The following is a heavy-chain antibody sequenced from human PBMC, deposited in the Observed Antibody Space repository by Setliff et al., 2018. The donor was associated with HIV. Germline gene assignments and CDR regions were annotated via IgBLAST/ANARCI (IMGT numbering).Heavy chain of an antibody. CDR3: ARDDDKLFDY. J-gene: IGHJ4*02. V-gene: IGHV4-4*08. CDR1: GTSVSSYY. CDR2: VHTNGRA. D-gene: IGHD3-22*01. Sequence: PSETLSLTCIVSGTSVSSYYWNWIRQPPGKGLEWIGYVHTNGRASYNPSLKGRVSMSADASKNQFSLKLNSVTAADTAVYYCARDDDKLFDYWGQGALVTVSS.